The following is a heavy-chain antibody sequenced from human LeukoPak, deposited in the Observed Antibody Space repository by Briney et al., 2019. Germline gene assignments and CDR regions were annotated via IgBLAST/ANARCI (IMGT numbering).Heavy chain of an antibody. Sequence: TSETLSLTCTVSGGSISSYYWSWIRQPPGKGLEWIGYIYYSGSTNYNPSLKSRVTISVDTSKNQFSLKLSSVTAADTAVYYCASLTIFGGYYGMDVWGQGTTVTVSS. D-gene: IGHD3-3*01. V-gene: IGHV4-59*08. J-gene: IGHJ6*02. CDR1: GGSISSYY. CDR3: ASLTIFGGYYGMDV. CDR2: IYYSGST.